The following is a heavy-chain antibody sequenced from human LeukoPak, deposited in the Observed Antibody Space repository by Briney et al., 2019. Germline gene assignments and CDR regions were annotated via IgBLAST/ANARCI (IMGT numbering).Heavy chain of an antibody. CDR2: IYHSGST. Sequence: SETLSLTCAVSGGSISSSNWWSWVRQPPGKGLEWIGEIYHSGSTNYNPSLKSRVTISVDKSKNQFSLKLSSVTAADTAVYYCARLTMVRGDPNWFDPWRRETRVSVPS. D-gene: IGHD3-10*01. CDR3: ARLTMVRGDPNWFDP. CDR1: GGSISSSNW. J-gene: IGHJ5*02. V-gene: IGHV4-4*02.